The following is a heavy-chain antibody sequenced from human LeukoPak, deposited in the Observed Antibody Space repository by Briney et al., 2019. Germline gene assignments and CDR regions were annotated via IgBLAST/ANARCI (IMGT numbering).Heavy chain of an antibody. CDR2: IKQDGSEK. CDR3: ARDGEQLWSLFDY. J-gene: IGHJ4*02. Sequence: GGSLRLSCAASGFTFSSYWMSWVRQAPGKGLEWVANIKQDGSEKYYVDSVKGRFTISRDNAKNSLYLQMNSLRAEDTAVYYCARDGEQLWSLFDYWGQGTLVTVSS. D-gene: IGHD5-18*01. V-gene: IGHV3-7*01. CDR1: GFTFSSYW.